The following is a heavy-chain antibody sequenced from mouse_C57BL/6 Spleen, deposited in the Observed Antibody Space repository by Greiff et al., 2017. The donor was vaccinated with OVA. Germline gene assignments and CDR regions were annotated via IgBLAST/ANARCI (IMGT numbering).Heavy chain of an antibody. CDR3: ARSRSNYGYFDV. Sequence: QVQLQQSGAELVRPGASVKLSCKASGYTFTDYYINWVKQRPGQGLEWIARIYPGSGNTYYNEKFKDKATLTAEKSSSTAYMQLSSLTSEDSAVYFCARSRSNYGYFDVWGTGTTVTVSS. V-gene: IGHV1-76*01. D-gene: IGHD2-5*01. CDR1: GYTFTDYY. CDR2: IYPGSGNT. J-gene: IGHJ1*03.